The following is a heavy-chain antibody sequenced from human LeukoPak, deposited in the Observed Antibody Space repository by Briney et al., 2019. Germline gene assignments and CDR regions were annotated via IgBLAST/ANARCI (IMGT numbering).Heavy chain of an antibody. CDR2: YTGST. Sequence: SETLSLTCTVSGGSISISTYYWGWIRQPPGKGLEWIGSYTGSTDYNPSLKSRVAISVDASKSQISLRLSSVTAADTAVYYCARHGPTRKQWLVGYYFDYWGQGTLVTVSS. D-gene: IGHD6-19*01. CDR1: GGSISISTYY. J-gene: IGHJ4*02. CDR3: ARHGPTRKQWLVGYYFDY. V-gene: IGHV4-39*01.